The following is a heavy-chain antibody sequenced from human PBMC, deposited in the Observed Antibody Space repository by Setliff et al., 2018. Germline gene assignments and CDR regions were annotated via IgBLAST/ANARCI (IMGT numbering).Heavy chain of an antibody. D-gene: IGHD3-16*01. J-gene: IGHJ6*04. CDR1: GGTFSSYA. CDR2: IIPIFGIA. V-gene: IGHV1-69*13. Sequence: SVKVSCKASGGTFSSYAISWVRQAPGQGLEWMGGIIPIFGIANYAQKFQGRVTITADESTSTAYMELSSLRSEDTAVYYCAGSGGGKAVKFHYNRMDVWGEGTQVTVSS. CDR3: AGSGGGKAVKFHYNRMDV.